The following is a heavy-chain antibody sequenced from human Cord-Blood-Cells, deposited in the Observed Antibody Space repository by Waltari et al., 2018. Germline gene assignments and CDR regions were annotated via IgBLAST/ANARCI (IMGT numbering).Heavy chain of an antibody. CDR3: ARYSSTSCFDY. Sequence: EVQLVESGGGLVQPGGSLRLSCAASGFTFSSYWMSWVRQAPGKGLEWVANLKQDGSEKYYVDSVKGRFTISRDNAKNSLYLQMNSLRAEDTAVYYCARYSSTSCFDYWGQGTLVTVSS. D-gene: IGHD2-2*01. V-gene: IGHV3-7*01. CDR2: LKQDGSEK. CDR1: GFTFSSYW. J-gene: IGHJ4*02.